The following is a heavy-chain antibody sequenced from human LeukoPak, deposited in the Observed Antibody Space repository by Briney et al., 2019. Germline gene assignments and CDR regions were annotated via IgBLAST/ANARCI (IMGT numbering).Heavy chain of an antibody. V-gene: IGHV3-48*01. CDR1: GFTFSSHS. CDR3: ARGAYYYED. D-gene: IGHD3-22*01. J-gene: IGHJ4*02. CDR2: ISSSSSTI. Sequence: GGSLRLSCAASGFTFSSHSMNWVRQAPGKGLEWVSYISSSSSTIYYADSVKGRLTISRDNAKNSLYLQMNSLRAEDTAVCYCARGAYYYEDWGQGTLVTVSS.